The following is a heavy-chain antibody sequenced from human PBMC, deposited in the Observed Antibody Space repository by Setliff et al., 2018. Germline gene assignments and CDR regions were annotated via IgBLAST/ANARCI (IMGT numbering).Heavy chain of an antibody. Sequence: SVKVSCKASGGTFSSYAISWVRQAPGQGLEWMGGIIPILGIANYAQKFQGRVTITADKSTSTAYMELSSLRSEDTAVYYCAREWRELLPGGWFDPWGQGTLVTVSS. CDR2: IIPILGIA. CDR3: AREWRELLPGGWFDP. J-gene: IGHJ5*02. V-gene: IGHV1-69*10. D-gene: IGHD1-26*01. CDR1: GGTFSSYA.